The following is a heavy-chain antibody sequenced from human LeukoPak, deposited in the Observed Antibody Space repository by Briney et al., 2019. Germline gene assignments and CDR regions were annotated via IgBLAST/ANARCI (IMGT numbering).Heavy chain of an antibody. J-gene: IGHJ4*02. D-gene: IGHD3-22*01. CDR3: ASPRSGYRYTFDY. Sequence: SETLSLTCAVSAASISNYYWSWIRQAPGKGLEWIGYISTSGSTNYNPSLKSRVSISLDTSKNRFSLNLNFVSAADTAVYYCASPRSGYRYTFDYWGQGALVTVSS. CDR1: AASISNYY. CDR2: ISTSGST. V-gene: IGHV4-4*09.